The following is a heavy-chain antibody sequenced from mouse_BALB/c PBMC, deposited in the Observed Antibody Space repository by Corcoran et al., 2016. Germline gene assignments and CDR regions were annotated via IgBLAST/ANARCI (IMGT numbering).Heavy chain of an antibody. D-gene: IGHD2-14*01. CDR2: IWWDDDK. CDR1: GFSLSTSGMG. J-gene: IGHJ4*01. CDR3: SRDRYDAAMDY. Sequence: QVTLKESGPGILQPSQTLSLTCSFSGFSLSTSGMGVGWIRQPSGKGLEWLAHIWWDDDKRYNPALKSRLTISKDTSSNQVFLKISSVDTAGTATYYCSRDRYDAAMDYWGQGTSVTVSS. V-gene: IGHV8-12*01.